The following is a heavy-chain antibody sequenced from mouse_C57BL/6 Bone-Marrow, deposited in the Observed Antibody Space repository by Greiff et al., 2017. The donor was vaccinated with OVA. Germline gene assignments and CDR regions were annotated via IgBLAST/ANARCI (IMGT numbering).Heavy chain of an antibody. CDR2: IHPNSGST. V-gene: IGHV1-64*01. Sequence: QVQLQQPGAELVKPGASVKLSCKASGYTFTSYWMHWVKQRPGQGLEWIGMIHPNSGSTNYNEKFKSKATLTVDKSSSTAYMQLSSLTSEDSAVYYCAREGGGYYVYYWYFDVWGTGTTVTGSS. CDR1: GYTFTSYW. J-gene: IGHJ1*03. D-gene: IGHD1-2*01. CDR3: AREGGGYYVYYWYFDV.